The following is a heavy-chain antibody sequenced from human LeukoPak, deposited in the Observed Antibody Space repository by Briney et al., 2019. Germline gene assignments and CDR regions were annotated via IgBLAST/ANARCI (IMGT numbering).Heavy chain of an antibody. J-gene: IGHJ4*02. CDR1: GGSISSSSYY. V-gene: IGHV4-39*01. CDR2: IYHSGST. D-gene: IGHD5-24*01. Sequence: SETLSLTCTVSGGSISSSSYYWGWIRQPPGKGLEWIGSIYHSGSTYYNPSLKSRVTISVDTSKNQFSLQLSSVTAADTAVYYCAVEEFDFWGQGTLVTVSS. CDR3: AVEEFDF.